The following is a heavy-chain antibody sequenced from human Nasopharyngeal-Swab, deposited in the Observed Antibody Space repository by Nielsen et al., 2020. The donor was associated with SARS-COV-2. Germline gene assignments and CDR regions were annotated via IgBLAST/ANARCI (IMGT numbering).Heavy chain of an antibody. CDR2: IYYSGST. CDR3: ARYRGGFYSSNWYFDY. D-gene: IGHD6-13*01. J-gene: IGHJ4*02. Sequence: RQAPGKGLEWIGSIYYSGSTYDNPALKRRVTISVDTSKNQFSLKLSAVTAADTAVYYCARYRGGFYSSNWYFDYWGQGTLVTVSS. V-gene: IGHV4-39*01.